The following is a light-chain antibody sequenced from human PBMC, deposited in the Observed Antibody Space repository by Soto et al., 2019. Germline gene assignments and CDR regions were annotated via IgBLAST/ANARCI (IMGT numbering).Light chain of an antibody. CDR3: QQANSFPPT. Sequence: DIHMTQSPSSVSASVVDRVTITFRASQGISNWLAWFQQKPGKAPKLLIYTASRLQSGVPSRFSGSGSGTDFTLTISSLQPEDFATYYCQQANSFPPTFGQGTRLEIK. CDR1: QGISNW. CDR2: TAS. J-gene: IGKJ5*01. V-gene: IGKV1-12*01.